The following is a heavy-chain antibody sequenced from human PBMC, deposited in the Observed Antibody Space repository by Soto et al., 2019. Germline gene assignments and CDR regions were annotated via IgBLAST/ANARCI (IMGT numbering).Heavy chain of an antibody. D-gene: IGHD2-2*02. J-gene: IGHJ5*02. CDR2: IYYRGNA. Sequence: SETLSLTCSVSDDSINSDKYYWGWIRQPPGKGLEWIGSIYYRGNAYYNPSLQTRVTISLDTSKTQFSLKLSSVTAADTAVYYCARQLVSGYNDHWGQGTLVTVSS. V-gene: IGHV4-39*01. CDR1: DDSINSDKYY. CDR3: ARQLVSGYNDH.